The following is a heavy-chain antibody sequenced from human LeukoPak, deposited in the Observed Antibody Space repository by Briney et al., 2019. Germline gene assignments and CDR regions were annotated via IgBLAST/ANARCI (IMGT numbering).Heavy chain of an antibody. V-gene: IGHV3-30*18. D-gene: IGHD3-10*01. J-gene: IGHJ4*02. CDR3: AKVQRFGEVDY. Sequence: PGRSPRLSCAASAFTCSIYGMHWVRQAPGQGLEWVAVISYDGSNKYYADSVKGRFTISRDNSKNTLYLQMNGLRDEDRAVHYCAKVQRFGEVDYWGPGTLVIVSS. CDR2: ISYDGSNK. CDR1: AFTCSIYG.